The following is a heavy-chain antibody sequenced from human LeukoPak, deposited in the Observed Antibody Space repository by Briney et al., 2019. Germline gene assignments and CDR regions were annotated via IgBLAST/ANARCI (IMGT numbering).Heavy chain of an antibody. J-gene: IGHJ4*02. D-gene: IGHD3-9*01. CDR2: INHSGST. V-gene: IGHV4-34*01. CDR1: GGSFSGYY. Sequence: SETLSLTCAVYGGSFSGYYWSWIRQPPGKGLEWIGEINHSGSTNYNPSLKSRVTISVDTSKNQFSLKLSSVTAADTAVYYCARLGATKKCFDWFSLGYWGQGTLVTVSS. CDR3: ARLGATKKCFDWFSLGY.